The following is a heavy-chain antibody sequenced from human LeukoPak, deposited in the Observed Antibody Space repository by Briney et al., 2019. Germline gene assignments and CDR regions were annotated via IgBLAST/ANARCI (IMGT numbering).Heavy chain of an antibody. CDR1: GYSFISYW. Sequence: GESLKISCKGSGYSFISYWIAWVRQMPGKGLEWMGIIYPGDSDIRYSPSFQGQVTISADKSINTAYLQWSSLKASDTAMYYCARNKYDSSGYSPSEYWGQGTLVTVSS. V-gene: IGHV5-51*01. CDR2: IYPGDSDI. CDR3: ARNKYDSSGYSPSEY. J-gene: IGHJ4*02. D-gene: IGHD3-22*01.